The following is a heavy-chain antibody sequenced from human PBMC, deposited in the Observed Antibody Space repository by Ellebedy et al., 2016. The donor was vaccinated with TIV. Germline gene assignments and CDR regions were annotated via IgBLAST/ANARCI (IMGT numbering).Heavy chain of an antibody. J-gene: IGHJ6*03. Sequence: GGSLRLXXAASGVTYSNYAMNWVRQAPGKGLEWVSAISGSGGRTYYAYSVKGRFTISRDNSKNTLFLHMNSLRAEDTAVYYCAQGAPDSHYYYYIDAWGKGTTVTVSS. CDR3: AQGAPDSHYYYYIDA. V-gene: IGHV3-23*01. CDR1: GVTYSNYA. CDR2: ISGSGGRT.